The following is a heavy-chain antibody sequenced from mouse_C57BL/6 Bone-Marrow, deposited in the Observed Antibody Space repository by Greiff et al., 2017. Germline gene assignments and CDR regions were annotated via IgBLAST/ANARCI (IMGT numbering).Heavy chain of an antibody. CDR3: ARSTMITAYYFDY. CDR1: GYSFTGYF. CDR2: INPYNGDT. D-gene: IGHD2-4*01. V-gene: IGHV1-20*01. Sequence: DVKLQESGPELVKPGDSVKISCKASGYSFTGYFMNWVMQSHGKSLEWIGRINPYNGDTFYNQKFKGKATLTVDKSSSTAHMELRSLTSEDSAVYYCARSTMITAYYFDYWGQGTTLTVSS. J-gene: IGHJ2*01.